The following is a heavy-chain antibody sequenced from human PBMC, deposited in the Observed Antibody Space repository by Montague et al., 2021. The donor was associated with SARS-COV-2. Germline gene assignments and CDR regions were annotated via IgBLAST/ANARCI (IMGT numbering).Heavy chain of an antibody. CDR2: IYHSGST. Sequence: SETLSLTCGVSGGSISSSHWWNWVRQPPGKGLEWIGEIYHSGSTXYNPSLKNRVTISIDKSKNQFSLKLSSVTAADTAVYYCATGPPSGLSVAGFDYWGQGTLVTVSS. D-gene: IGHD6-19*01. V-gene: IGHV4-4*02. J-gene: IGHJ4*02. CDR3: ATGPPSGLSVAGFDY. CDR1: GGSISSSHW.